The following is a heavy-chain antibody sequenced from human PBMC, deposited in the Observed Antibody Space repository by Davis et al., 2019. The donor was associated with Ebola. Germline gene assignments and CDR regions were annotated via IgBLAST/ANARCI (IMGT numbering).Heavy chain of an antibody. Sequence: PGGSLRLSCAASGFTFSSYSMNWVRQAPGKGLEWVASIKQDGSEKYYVDSVRGRFTISRDNAKNTLYLQMNSLRAEDTAVYYCARKRLGDFDYWGQGTLVTVSS. V-gene: IGHV3-7*01. CDR1: GFTFSSYS. D-gene: IGHD3-16*01. CDR2: IKQDGSEK. CDR3: ARKRLGDFDY. J-gene: IGHJ4*02.